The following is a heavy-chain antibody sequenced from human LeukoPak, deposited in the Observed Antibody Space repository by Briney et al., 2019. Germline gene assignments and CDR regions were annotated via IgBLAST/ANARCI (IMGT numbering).Heavy chain of an antibody. CDR2: IYPGDSDT. D-gene: IGHD5-18*01. CDR3: ARSLTVAREYNYGYGY. J-gene: IGHJ4*02. V-gene: IGHV5-51*01. CDR1: GYSFPTYW. Sequence: GESLKISCKGSGYSFPTYWIGWVRQMPGKGLECMGIIYPGDSDTRYSPSFPGQVTISADKSISTAYLQWSSLKASDTAMYYCARSLTVAREYNYGYGYWGQGTLVTVSS.